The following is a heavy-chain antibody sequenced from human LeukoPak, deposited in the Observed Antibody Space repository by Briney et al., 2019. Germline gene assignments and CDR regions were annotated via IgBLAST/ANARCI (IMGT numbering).Heavy chain of an antibody. CDR1: GFTFSSYA. J-gene: IGHJ4*02. V-gene: IGHV3-23*01. Sequence: GGSLRLSCAASGFTFSSYAMSWVRQAPGKGLEWVSAISGSGGSTYYAGSVKDRFTISRDDSKNTLYLQMNSLRAEDTAVYYCAKVLSGQLGWGQGTLVTVSS. D-gene: IGHD2-2*01. CDR3: AKVLSGQLG. CDR2: ISGSGGST.